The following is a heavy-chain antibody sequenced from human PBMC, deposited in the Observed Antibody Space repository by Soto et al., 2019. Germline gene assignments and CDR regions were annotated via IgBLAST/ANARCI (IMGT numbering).Heavy chain of an antibody. J-gene: IGHJ6*02. V-gene: IGHV4-59*01. D-gene: IGHD5-18*01. Sequence: SETLSLTCTISGGSISVYYWSWIRQTPGKGLEWIGYVYFSGSTNYNPSLKSRVLISIDTSRNQFSLKLNSVTAADTAVYYCARDGTAVAAGYYGMDVWGQGNTVTVSS. CDR3: ARDGTAVAAGYYGMDV. CDR1: GGSISVYY. CDR2: VYFSGST.